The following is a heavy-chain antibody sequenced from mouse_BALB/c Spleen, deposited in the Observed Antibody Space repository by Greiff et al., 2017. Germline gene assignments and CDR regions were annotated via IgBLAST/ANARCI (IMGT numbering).Heavy chain of an antibody. V-gene: IGHV2-9*02. CDR2: IWAGGST. Sequence: VQGVESGPGLVAPSQSLSITCTVSGFSLTSYGVHWVRQPPGKGLEWLGVIWAGGSTNYNSALMSRLSISKDNSKSQVFLKMNSLQTDDTAMYYCARAYYGYDVWFAYWGQGTLVTVSA. D-gene: IGHD2-9*01. J-gene: IGHJ3*01. CDR3: ARAYYGYDVWFAY. CDR1: GFSLTSYG.